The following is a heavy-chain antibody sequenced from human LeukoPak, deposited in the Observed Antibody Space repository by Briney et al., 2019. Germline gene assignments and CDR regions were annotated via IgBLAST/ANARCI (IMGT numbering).Heavy chain of an antibody. V-gene: IGHV3-23*01. J-gene: IGHJ4*02. CDR2: ISDSGNT. CDR1: GFTLSSYA. CDR3: AKEGGASRFDY. Sequence: GGSLRLSCAASGFTLSSYAMSWVRQAPGKGLEWVSAISDSGNTYHADSVKGRFTISRDSSKNTLFLQMNRLRPEDAAVYYCAKEGGASRFDYWGQGTLVTVSS. D-gene: IGHD5-12*01.